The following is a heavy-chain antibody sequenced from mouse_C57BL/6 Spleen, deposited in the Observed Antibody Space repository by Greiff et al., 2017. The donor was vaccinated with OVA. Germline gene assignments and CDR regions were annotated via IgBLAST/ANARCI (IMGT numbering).Heavy chain of an antibody. V-gene: IGHV1-61*01. CDR3: AREGTAQATSAWFAY. J-gene: IGHJ3*01. D-gene: IGHD3-2*02. CDR1: GYTFTSYW. CDR2: IYPSDSET. Sequence: QVQLQQPGAELVRPGSSVKLSCKASGYTFTSYWMDWVKQRPGQGLEWIGNIYPSDSETHYNQKFKDKATLTVDKSSSTAYMQLSSLTSEDSAVYYCAREGTAQATSAWFAYWGQGTLVTVSA.